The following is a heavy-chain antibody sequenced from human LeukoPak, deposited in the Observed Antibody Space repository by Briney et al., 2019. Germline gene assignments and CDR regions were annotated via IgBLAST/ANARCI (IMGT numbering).Heavy chain of an antibody. V-gene: IGHV1-69*04. Sequence: SVKVSCKASGGTFSSYAISWVRQAPGRGLEWMGRIIPMLGKADYAEKFQGRVTITADKSTSTASMELSSLRSEDTAVYYCARDFKSSSSGFDFDYWGQGTLVTVSS. CDR1: GGTFSSYA. D-gene: IGHD6-6*01. CDR3: ARDFKSSSSGFDFDY. J-gene: IGHJ4*02. CDR2: IIPMLGKA.